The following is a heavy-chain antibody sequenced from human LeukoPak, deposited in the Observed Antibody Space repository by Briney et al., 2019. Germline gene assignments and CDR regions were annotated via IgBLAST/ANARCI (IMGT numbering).Heavy chain of an antibody. J-gene: IGHJ4*02. Sequence: SETLSLTCTVSGYSISSGYYWGWIRQPPGKGLEWIGSIYHSGSTYYNPSLKSRVTMSVDTSKNQFSLKLSSVTAADTAVYYCARASNTGITGTDFDYWGQGTLVTVSS. CDR1: GYSISSGYY. V-gene: IGHV4-38-2*02. D-gene: IGHD1-20*01. CDR2: IYHSGST. CDR3: ARASNTGITGTDFDY.